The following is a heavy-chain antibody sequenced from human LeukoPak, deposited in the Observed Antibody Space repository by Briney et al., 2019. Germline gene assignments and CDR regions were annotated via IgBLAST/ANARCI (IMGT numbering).Heavy chain of an antibody. D-gene: IGHD1-7*01. CDR1: GFTVSSNY. V-gene: IGHV3-66*02. J-gene: IGHJ4*02. CDR2: IYSGGST. CDR3: ALSITGTTLGDY. Sequence: GGSLRLSCAASGFTVSSNYMSWVRQAPGKGLEWVSVIYSGGSTYYSDSVKGRFTISRDNSKNTLYLQMNSLRAEDTAVYYCALSITGTTLGDYWGQGTLVTVSS.